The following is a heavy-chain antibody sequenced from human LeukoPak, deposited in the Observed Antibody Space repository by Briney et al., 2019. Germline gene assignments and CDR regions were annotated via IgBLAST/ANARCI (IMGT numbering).Heavy chain of an antibody. Sequence: ASVKVSCKASGYIFTSYNMYWVRQAPGQGLEWMGIINSSGGSTNYAQKFQGRVTMTRDTSTSTAYMELSSLRSEDTAVYYCARRTLSYSRGSSETNWFDPWGQGTLVTVSS. D-gene: IGHD1-26*01. CDR2: INSSGGST. V-gene: IGHV1-46*01. CDR3: ARRTLSYSRGSSETNWFDP. J-gene: IGHJ5*02. CDR1: GYIFTSYN.